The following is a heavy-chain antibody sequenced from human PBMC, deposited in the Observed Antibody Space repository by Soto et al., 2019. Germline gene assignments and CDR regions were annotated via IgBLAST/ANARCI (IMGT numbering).Heavy chain of an antibody. CDR2: IYYSGST. J-gene: IGHJ4*02. D-gene: IGHD5-18*01. Sequence: ESLCLTGPFSGASIRSSSYYWGWIRQPPGKGLEWIGSIYYSGSTYYNPSLKSRVTISVDTSKNQFSLKLSYVTAADTAVYYCERQWKLEVTGKPSDYWGQGTLVTVYS. CDR1: GASIRSSSYY. CDR3: ERQWKLEVTGKPSDY. V-gene: IGHV4-39*01.